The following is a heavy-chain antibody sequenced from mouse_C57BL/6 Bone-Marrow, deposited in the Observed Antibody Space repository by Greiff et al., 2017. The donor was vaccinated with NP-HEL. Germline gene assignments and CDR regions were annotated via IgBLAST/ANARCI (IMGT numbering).Heavy chain of an antibody. CDR2: IWGGGST. CDR1: GFSLTSYG. D-gene: IGHD2-4*01. V-gene: IGHV2-9*01. CDR3: AKRDYDYDGGSIAY. Sequence: VMLVESGPGLVAPSQSLSITCTVSGFSLTSYGVDWVRQPPGKGLEWLGVIWGGGSTNYNSALMSRLSISKDNSKSKVFLKMNSRQTDDTAMYYCAKRDYDYDGGSIAYWGQGTLVTVSA. J-gene: IGHJ3*01.